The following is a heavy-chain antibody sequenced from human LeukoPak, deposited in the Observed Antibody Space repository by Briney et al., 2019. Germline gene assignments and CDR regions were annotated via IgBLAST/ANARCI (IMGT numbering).Heavy chain of an antibody. Sequence: SVKVSCKASGFTFTSSAMQWVRQARGQRLEWIGWIVVGGGNTNYAQKFQERVTITRDMSTSTAYMELSSLRSEDTAVYYCAVNTIFGVVIGYWGQGTLVTVSS. J-gene: IGHJ4*02. CDR3: AVNTIFGVVIGY. CDR1: GFTFTSSA. V-gene: IGHV1-58*02. CDR2: IVVGGGNT. D-gene: IGHD3-3*01.